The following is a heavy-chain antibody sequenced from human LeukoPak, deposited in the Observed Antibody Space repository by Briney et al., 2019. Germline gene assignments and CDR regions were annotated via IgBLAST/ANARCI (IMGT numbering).Heavy chain of an antibody. J-gene: IGHJ4*02. CDR2: IKPDGSAK. D-gene: IGHD6-13*01. V-gene: IGHV3-7*01. CDR3: ARGSNWGGDF. CDR1: GFTFSTFW. Sequence: GGSLRLSCAASGFTFSTFWMSWVRQAPGKGLEWVATIKPDGSAKFYVDSVKGRFTFSRDNAKNSLSLQMNSLRAEDTAVYYCARGSNWGGDFWGQGTLVTVSS.